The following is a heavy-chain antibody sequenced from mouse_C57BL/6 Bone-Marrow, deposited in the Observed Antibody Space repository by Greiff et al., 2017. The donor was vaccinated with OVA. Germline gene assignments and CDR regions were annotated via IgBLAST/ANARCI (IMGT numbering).Heavy chain of an antibody. D-gene: IGHD1-1*01. Sequence: VQLQQSGAELARPGASVKLSCKASGYTFTSYGISWVKQRTGQGLEWIGEIYPRGGNTYYNEKFKGKATLTADKSSSTAYMELRSLTSEDSAVYFCARGVTTVVATPFDYWGQGTTLTVSS. V-gene: IGHV1-81*01. J-gene: IGHJ2*01. CDR2: IYPRGGNT. CDR3: ARGVTTVVATPFDY. CDR1: GYTFTSYG.